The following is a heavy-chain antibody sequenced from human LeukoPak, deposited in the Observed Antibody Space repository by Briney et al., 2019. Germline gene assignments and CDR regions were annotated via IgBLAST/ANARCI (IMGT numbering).Heavy chain of an antibody. CDR2: ISPSGGST. D-gene: IGHD4-17*01. Sequence: ASVKVSCKAFGYTFTSNYMHWVRQAPGQGPEWMGVISPSGGSTTYAQKFQGRVTMTRNTSITTAYMELSSLRSEDTAVYYCARGNKDYGDNARGLSDYWGQGTLVTVSS. V-gene: IGHV1-46*01. CDR3: ARGNKDYGDNARGLSDY. CDR1: GYTFTSNY. J-gene: IGHJ4*02.